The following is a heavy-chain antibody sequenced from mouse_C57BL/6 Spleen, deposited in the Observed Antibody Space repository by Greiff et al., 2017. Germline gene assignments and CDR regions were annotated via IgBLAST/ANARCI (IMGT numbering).Heavy chain of an antibody. J-gene: IGHJ1*03. D-gene: IGHD6-1*01. CDR1: GFTFSSYG. CDR2: ISSGGSYT. V-gene: IGHV5-6*01. Sequence: EVQLQESGGDLVKPGGSLKLSCAASGFTFSSYGMSWVRQTPDKRLEWVATISSGGSYTYYPDSVKGRFTISRDNAKNTLYLQMSSLKSEDTAMYYCARSTLAYWYFEVWGTGTTVTVSS. CDR3: ARSTLAYWYFEV.